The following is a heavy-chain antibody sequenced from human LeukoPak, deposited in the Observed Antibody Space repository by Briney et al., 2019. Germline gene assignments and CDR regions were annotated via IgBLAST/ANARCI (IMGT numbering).Heavy chain of an antibody. CDR2: IYYSGST. CDR3: AASMVRGVESYYYYYMDV. CDR1: GGSISGYH. D-gene: IGHD3-10*01. V-gene: IGHV4-59*04. Sequence: SESLSLTCTVSGGSISGYHWSWIRQPPGKGLEWIGYIYYSGSTKYNPSLKSRVTMSVDTSKSQFSLNLSSVTAADTAVYYCAASMVRGVESYYYYYMDVWGKGTTVTVSS. J-gene: IGHJ6*03.